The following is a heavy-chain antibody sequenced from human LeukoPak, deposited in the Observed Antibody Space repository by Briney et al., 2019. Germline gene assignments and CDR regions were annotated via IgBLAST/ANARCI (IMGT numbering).Heavy chain of an antibody. CDR3: ARGGRTTWHGMDV. Sequence: GGSLRLSCAASGFTVSTNYMSWVRQAPGKGLEWVSVIYSGGSTYYADSVKGRFTISRDNSKNTLYLQMNSLRAEDTAVYYCARGGRTTWHGMDVWGQGTTVTVSS. V-gene: IGHV3-53*01. CDR1: GFTVSTNY. D-gene: IGHD4-17*01. CDR2: IYSGGST. J-gene: IGHJ6*02.